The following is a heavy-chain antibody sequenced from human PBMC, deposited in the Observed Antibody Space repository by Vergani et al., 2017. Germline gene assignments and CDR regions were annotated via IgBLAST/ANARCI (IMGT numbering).Heavy chain of an antibody. D-gene: IGHD5-12*01. Sequence: QVQLVESGGGVVQPGRSLRLSCAASGFTFSSYAMHWVRQAPGKGLEWVAVISYDGSNKYYADSVKGRFTISRDNSKTTLYLQMNSLRAEDTAVYYCARDFSIWWLFDYGGQGTLVTVSS. CDR1: GFTFSSYA. CDR3: ARDFSIWWLFDY. V-gene: IGHV3-30-3*01. J-gene: IGHJ4*02. CDR2: ISYDGSNK.